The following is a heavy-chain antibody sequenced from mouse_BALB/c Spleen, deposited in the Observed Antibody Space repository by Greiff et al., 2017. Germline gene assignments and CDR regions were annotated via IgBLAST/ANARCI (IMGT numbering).Heavy chain of an antibody. D-gene: IGHD2-1*01. CDR3: ARDRGNGNYAY. Sequence: EVQLQESGPGLVKPSQSLSLTCSVTGYSITSGYYWNWIRQFPGNKLEWMGYISYDGSNNYNPSLKNRISITRDTSKNQFFLKLNSVTTEDTATYYCARDRGNGNYAYWGQGTLVTVSA. J-gene: IGHJ3*01. V-gene: IGHV3-6*02. CDR1: GYSITSGYY. CDR2: ISYDGSN.